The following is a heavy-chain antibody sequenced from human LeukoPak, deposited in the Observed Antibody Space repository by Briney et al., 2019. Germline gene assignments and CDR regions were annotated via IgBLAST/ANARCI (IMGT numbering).Heavy chain of an antibody. Sequence: SGTLSLTCAVSGGSISSSNWWSWVRQPPGKGLEWIGEIYHSGSTNYNPSLKSRVTISVDKSKNQFSLKLSSVTAADTAVYYCATTRINGWFGELHRDYYFDYWGQGTLVTVSS. CDR1: GGSISSSNW. J-gene: IGHJ4*02. D-gene: IGHD3-10*01. V-gene: IGHV4-4*02. CDR3: ATTRINGWFGELHRDYYFDY. CDR2: IYHSGST.